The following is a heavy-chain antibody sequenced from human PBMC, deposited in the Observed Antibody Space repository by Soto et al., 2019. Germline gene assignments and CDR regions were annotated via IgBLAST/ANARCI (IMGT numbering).Heavy chain of an antibody. CDR1: GGSISSGGYY. CDR2: IYYSGST. V-gene: IGHV4-31*03. CDR3: ARSLARTPWYFDY. Sequence: SETLSLTCTVSGGSISSGGYYWSWIRQHPGKGLEWIGYIYYSGSTYYNPSLKSRVTISVDTSKNQFSLKLSSVTAADTAVYYCARSLARTPWYFDYWGQGTLVTVSS. D-gene: IGHD3-16*02. J-gene: IGHJ4*02.